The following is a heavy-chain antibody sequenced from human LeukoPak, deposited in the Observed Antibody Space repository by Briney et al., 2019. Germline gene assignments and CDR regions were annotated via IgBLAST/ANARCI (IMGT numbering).Heavy chain of an antibody. V-gene: IGHV4-34*01. CDR1: GGSFSGYY. J-gene: IGHJ4*02. CDR3: ARVRRVWVRYYDFWSGPYYFDY. CDR2: INHSGST. D-gene: IGHD3-3*01. Sequence: SETLSLTCAVYGGSFSGYYWSWIRQPPGKGLEWIGEINHSGSTNYNPSLKSRVTISVDTSKNQFSLKLSSVTAADTAVYYCARVRRVWVRYYDFWSGPYYFDYWGQGTLVTVSS.